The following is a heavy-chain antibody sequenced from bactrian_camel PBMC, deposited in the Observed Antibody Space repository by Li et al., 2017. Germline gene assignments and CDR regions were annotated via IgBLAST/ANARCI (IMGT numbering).Heavy chain of an antibody. V-gene: IGHV3S67*01. D-gene: IGHD2*01. CDR2: FNEGGTT. J-gene: IGHJ4*01. CDR3: AADFLQYCTTTRLTY. Sequence: VQLVESGGGSVQAGGSLRLSCTVTGYPDSRYCMSWFRQRPGLEREGLGIFNEGGTTSYADSVKGRFTISKDGVKNILYLQMDNLQYEDTAKYYCAADFLQYCTTTRLTYWGQGTQVTVS. CDR1: GYPDSRYC.